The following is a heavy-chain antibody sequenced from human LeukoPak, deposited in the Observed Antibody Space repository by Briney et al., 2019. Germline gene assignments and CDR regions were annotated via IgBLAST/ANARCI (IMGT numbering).Heavy chain of an antibody. CDR3: ARVMGGNPFDAFDI. D-gene: IGHD4-23*01. CDR2: IYYSGST. J-gene: IGHJ3*02. V-gene: IGHV4-59*01. CDR1: GGSISSYY. Sequence: SETLSLTCTVSGGSISSYYWSWLRQPPGKGLEWIGYIYYSGSTNYNPSLKSRVTISVDTSKNQFSLKLSSVTAADTAVYYCARVMGGNPFDAFDIWGQGTMVTVSS.